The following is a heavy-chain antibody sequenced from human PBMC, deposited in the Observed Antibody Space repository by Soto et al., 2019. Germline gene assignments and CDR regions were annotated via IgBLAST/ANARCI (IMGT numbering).Heavy chain of an antibody. CDR3: ARGSPSHFDY. V-gene: IGHV3-74*01. Sequence: GGPLRLFSSSSGFPSSTYWMHWVRQAPGKGLVWVSRINSDGSSTTYADSVKGRFTISRDNAKNTLSLQMNSLRAEDTAVYYCARGSPSHFDYWGQGTLVTVSS. CDR2: INSDGSST. CDR1: GFPSSTYW. J-gene: IGHJ4*02.